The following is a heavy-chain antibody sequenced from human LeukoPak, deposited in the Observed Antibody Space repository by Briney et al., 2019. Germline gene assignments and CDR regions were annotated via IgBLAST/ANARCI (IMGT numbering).Heavy chain of an antibody. J-gene: IGHJ6*04. Sequence: GGSLRLSCAASGFTFSSYAMSWARQAPGKGLEWVSSINSYSSYIYYADSVKGRFTISRDNAKNSLYLQMNSLRAEDTAVYYCARGPTMKMDVWGKGTTVTVSS. D-gene: IGHD3-22*01. CDR1: GFTFSSYA. CDR2: INSYSSYI. V-gene: IGHV3-21*01. CDR3: ARGPTMKMDV.